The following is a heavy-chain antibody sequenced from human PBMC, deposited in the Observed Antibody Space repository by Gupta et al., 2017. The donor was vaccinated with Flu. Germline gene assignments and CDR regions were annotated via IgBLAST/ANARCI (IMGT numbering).Heavy chain of an antibody. V-gene: IGHV3-74*01. J-gene: IGHJ3*01. CDR2: INTDGIST. D-gene: IGHD2-21*02. CDR3: ARDYCGGDCLPIDAFDD. Sequence: PGKGLVWVSRINTDGISTSSADSVKGRFTISRDNAKNTLYLQMNSLRVEDTAVYFCARDYCGGDCLPIDAFDDWGQGTMVTVSP.